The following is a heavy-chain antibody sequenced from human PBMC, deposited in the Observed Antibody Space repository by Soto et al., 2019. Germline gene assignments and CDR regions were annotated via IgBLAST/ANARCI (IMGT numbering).Heavy chain of an antibody. CDR1: GEALGSGQSY. CDR2: TFVTGAT. V-gene: IGHV4-61*01. J-gene: IGHJ6*02. Sequence: QVQLQESGPGLVKSSDTLSLICFVSGEALGSGQSYWNWIRQAPRKGLEWIGQTFVTGATKYSAPLRSRVTISVDTCTSQISVTLTSVTAADSATYFCARGRSDSAGSSFGRRMDVWGQGTTVTVSS. CDR3: ARGRSDSAGSSFGRRMDV. D-gene: IGHD3-10*01.